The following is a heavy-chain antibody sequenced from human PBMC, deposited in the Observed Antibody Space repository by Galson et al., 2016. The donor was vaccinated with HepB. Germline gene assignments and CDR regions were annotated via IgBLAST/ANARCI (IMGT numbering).Heavy chain of an antibody. J-gene: IGHJ6*02. CDR2: IASNRGTI. V-gene: IGHV3-48*02. D-gene: IGHD2-15*01. Sequence: SLRLSCAASGFTFSDYSMNWVRQAPGKGLEWVSYIASNRGTIYYADSARGRFIISRDNAKNSLYLQMNSLRDEDTAVYYCARDGRSGYDMDVWGQGTTVTVSS. CDR3: ARDGRSGYDMDV. CDR1: GFTFSDYS.